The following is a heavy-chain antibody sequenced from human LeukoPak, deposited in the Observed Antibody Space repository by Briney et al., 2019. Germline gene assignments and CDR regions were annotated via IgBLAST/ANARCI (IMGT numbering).Heavy chain of an antibody. CDR3: AKEISGWYGFDY. CDR1: GFTFSNYA. CDR2: VSGSGDST. J-gene: IGHJ4*02. V-gene: IGHV3-23*01. Sequence: GGSLRLSCAASGFTFSNYAMSWVRQAPGKGLEWVSGVSGSGDSTYYADSVKGRFTISRDNSKKTSYLQMNSLRAEDTAVYYCAKEISGWYGFDYWGQGTLVTVSS. D-gene: IGHD6-19*01.